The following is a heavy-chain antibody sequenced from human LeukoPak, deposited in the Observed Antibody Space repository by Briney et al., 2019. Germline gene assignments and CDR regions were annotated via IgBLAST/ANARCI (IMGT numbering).Heavy chain of an antibody. J-gene: IGHJ5*02. V-gene: IGHV4-31*11. CDR3: AKDVSEWSPQFNWFDP. D-gene: IGHD3-3*01. CDR1: GGSISSGDYY. CDR2: IYYSGST. Sequence: SQTLSLTCAVSGGSISSGDYYWSWIRQPPGKGLEWIGYIYYSGSTYYNPSLKSRVTISVDTSKNQFSLKLSSVTAADTAVYYCAKDVSEWSPQFNWFDPWGQGTLVTVSS.